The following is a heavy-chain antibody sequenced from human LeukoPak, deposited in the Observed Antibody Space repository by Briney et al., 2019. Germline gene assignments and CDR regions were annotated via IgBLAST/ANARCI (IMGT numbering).Heavy chain of an antibody. CDR1: GFSFGEYA. CDR2: IRNKYFGGTT. J-gene: IGHJ4*02. V-gene: IGHV3-49*03. CDR3: TRGRYSTGWDFDY. Sequence: GGSLRLSCTISGFSFGEYAMSWFRQAPGKGLEWVAFIRNKYFGGTTEYAASVKGRFTVSRDDSESIAYLQMYSLKTEDTAVYYCTRGRYSTGWDFDYWGQGTLVTVSS. D-gene: IGHD6-19*01.